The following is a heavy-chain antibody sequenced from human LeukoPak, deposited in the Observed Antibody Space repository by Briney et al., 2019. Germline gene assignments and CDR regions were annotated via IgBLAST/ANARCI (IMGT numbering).Heavy chain of an antibody. J-gene: IGHJ4*02. V-gene: IGHV3-74*01. CDR3: ARDPTYLD. CDR2: IDEHGTTI. CDR1: GFTFSRYW. Sequence: PGGSLRLSYAASGFTFSRYWMHWIRQAPGEGLVWVSRIDEHGTTIDYADSVGDRFTISRDNAKNTLYLHMNSLRAEDTAMYYCARDPTYLDWGQGTLVTVSS. D-gene: IGHD2-21*01.